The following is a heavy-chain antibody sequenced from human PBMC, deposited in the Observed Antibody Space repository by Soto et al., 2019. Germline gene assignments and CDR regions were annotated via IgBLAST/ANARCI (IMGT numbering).Heavy chain of an antibody. V-gene: IGHV3-49*03. D-gene: IGHD3-10*01. Sequence: GGSLRLSCTASGFTFGDYAMSWFRQAPGKGLEWVGFIRSKAYGGTTEYAASVKGRFTISRDDSKSIAYLQMNSLKTEDTAVYYCTRDSIPTFYFYNNRAPTPPYSDIWREGTMVTVSS. CDR2: IRSKAYGGTT. CDR1: GFTFGDYA. J-gene: IGHJ3*02. CDR3: TRDSIPTFYFYNNRAPTPPYSDI.